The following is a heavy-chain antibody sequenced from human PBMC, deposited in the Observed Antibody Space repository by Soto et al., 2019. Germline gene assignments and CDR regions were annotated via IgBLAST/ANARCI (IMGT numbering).Heavy chain of an antibody. CDR3: ARLEYGGKSPAYYFDH. Sequence: PXESLTISCQGFGYNFSAYGLIWVRQMPGKGLEWMGRIDPDDSYIKYGPSFQGHVLISADKSISTAYLQWSSLKASDTALYFCARLEYGGKSPAYYFDHWGQGTQVTVSS. D-gene: IGHD2-15*01. V-gene: IGHV5-10-1*01. CDR1: GYNFSAYG. CDR2: IDPDDSYI. J-gene: IGHJ4*02.